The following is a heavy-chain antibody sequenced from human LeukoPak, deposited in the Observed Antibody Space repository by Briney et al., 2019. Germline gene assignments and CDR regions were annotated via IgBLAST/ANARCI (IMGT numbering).Heavy chain of an antibody. V-gene: IGHV3-21*01. CDR1: GFTFSSYS. Sequence: GGSLRLSCAASGFTFSSYSMNWVRQAPGKGLEWVSSISSSSSYIYYADSVKGRFTISRDNSKNTLYLQMNSLRAEDTAVYYCARETLSMTTVTTGEFDYWGQGTLVTVSS. CDR2: ISSSSSYI. J-gene: IGHJ4*02. D-gene: IGHD4-17*01. CDR3: ARETLSMTTVTTGEFDY.